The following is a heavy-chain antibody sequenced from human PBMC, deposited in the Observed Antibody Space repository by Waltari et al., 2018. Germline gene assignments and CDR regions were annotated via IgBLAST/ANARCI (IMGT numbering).Heavy chain of an antibody. J-gene: IGHJ6*02. CDR1: GGSFSGYY. V-gene: IGHV4-34*01. CDR3: ARRVGFGGMDV. Sequence: QVQLQQWGAGLLKPSETLSLTCAVYGGSFSGYYWSWIRQPPGKGLEWIGEINHSGSTNYNPSLKSRVTISVDTSKNQFSLKLSSVTAVDTAVYYCARRVGFGGMDVWGQWTTVTVSS. D-gene: IGHD3-10*01. CDR2: INHSGST.